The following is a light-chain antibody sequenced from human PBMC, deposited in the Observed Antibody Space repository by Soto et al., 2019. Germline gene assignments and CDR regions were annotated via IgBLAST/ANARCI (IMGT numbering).Light chain of an antibody. Sequence: EIVMTQSPATLSVSPGERATLACVASQNIGSNLAWYQQRPGQAPRLLIYAASTRATGIPARFSGSGSGTEFTLTISSLQPEDVAAYYCQKYNSAPLTFGGGTKVEIK. J-gene: IGKJ4*01. V-gene: IGKV3-15*01. CDR1: QNIGSN. CDR3: QKYNSAPLT. CDR2: AAS.